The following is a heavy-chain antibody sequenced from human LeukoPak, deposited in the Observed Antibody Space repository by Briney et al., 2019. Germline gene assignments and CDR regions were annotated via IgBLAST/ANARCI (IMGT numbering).Heavy chain of an antibody. D-gene: IGHD2-15*01. CDR1: GGSISSGVYC. Sequence: SETLSLTCTVAGGSISSGVYCWSWIRQRPGEGLQWIGYICSNGSAYYNPSLKSRVTMSIDTSNNQFSLKLNSVTAADTAVYYCARDGGGSLYGMDVWGQGTTVTVSS. J-gene: IGHJ6*02. CDR3: ARDGGGSLYGMDV. CDR2: ICSNGSA. V-gene: IGHV4-31*03.